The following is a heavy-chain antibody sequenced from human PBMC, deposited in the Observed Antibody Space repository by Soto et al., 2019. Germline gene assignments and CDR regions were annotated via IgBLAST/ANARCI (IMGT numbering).Heavy chain of an antibody. CDR2: IKSKTDGGTA. J-gene: IGHJ4*02. V-gene: IGHV3-15*01. CDR3: TTAGTTGTTSFCGY. CDR1: GFTFSSYA. D-gene: IGHD1-1*01. Sequence: GGSLRLSCAASGFTFSSYAMHWVRQAPGKGLEWVGRIKSKTDGGTADYAAPVKGRFTISRDDSKNTLYLQMNSLKTEDTAVYYCTTAGTTGTTSFCGYWGQGTLVTVSS.